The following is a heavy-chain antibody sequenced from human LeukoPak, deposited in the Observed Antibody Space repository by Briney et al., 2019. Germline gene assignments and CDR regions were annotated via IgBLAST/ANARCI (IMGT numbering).Heavy chain of an antibody. Sequence: GASVRVSCKASGYTFTSYAMHWVRQAPGQRLEWMGWINAGNGNTKYSQKFQGRVTITRDTSASTAYMELSSLRSEDTAVYYCARGYSTTAPRDYWGQGTLVTVSS. V-gene: IGHV1-3*01. CDR3: ARGYSTTAPRDY. CDR1: GYTFTSYA. J-gene: IGHJ4*02. CDR2: INAGNGNT. D-gene: IGHD6-13*01.